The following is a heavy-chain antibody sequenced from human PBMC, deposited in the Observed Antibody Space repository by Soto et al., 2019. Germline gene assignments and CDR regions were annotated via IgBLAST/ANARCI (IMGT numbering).Heavy chain of an antibody. Sequence: GGSLRLSCAASGFTFSSYGMHWVRQAPGKGLEWVAVIWYDGSNKYYADSVKGRFTISRDNSKNTLYLQMNSLRAEDTAVYYCARRGRFWTYYYGMDVWGQGTTVTVSS. J-gene: IGHJ6*02. CDR3: ARRGRFWTYYYGMDV. D-gene: IGHD3-3*01. CDR1: GFTFSSYG. CDR2: IWYDGSNK. V-gene: IGHV3-33*01.